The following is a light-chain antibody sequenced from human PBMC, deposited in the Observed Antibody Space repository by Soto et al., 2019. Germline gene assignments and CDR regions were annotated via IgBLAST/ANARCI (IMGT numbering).Light chain of an antibody. J-gene: IGKJ5*01. Sequence: DIQLTESPSFLSSSVGHTSTITCRASQGISSYLAWYQQKPGKAPKLLIYAASTLQSGVPSRFSGSGSGTEFTLTISRLQPEDFATYYCQQLNSYPITFGQGTRLEIK. CDR1: QGISSY. V-gene: IGKV1-9*01. CDR3: QQLNSYPIT. CDR2: AAS.